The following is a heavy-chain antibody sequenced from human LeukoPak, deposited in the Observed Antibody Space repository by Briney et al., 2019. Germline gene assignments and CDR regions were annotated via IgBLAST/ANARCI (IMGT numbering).Heavy chain of an antibody. CDR3: ARYYYDSSGYYGLIDY. CDR2: ISAYNGNT. Sequence: GASVKVSCKASGYTFTSYGISWVRQAPGQGLEWMGWISAYNGNTNYAQKLQGRVTMTTDTSTSTAYMEQRSLRSDDTAVYYCARYYYDSSGYYGLIDYWGQGTLVTVSS. V-gene: IGHV1-18*01. D-gene: IGHD3-22*01. J-gene: IGHJ4*02. CDR1: GYTFTSYG.